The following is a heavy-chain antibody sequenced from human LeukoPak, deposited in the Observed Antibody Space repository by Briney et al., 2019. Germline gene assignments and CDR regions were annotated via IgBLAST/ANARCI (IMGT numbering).Heavy chain of an antibody. CDR3: ARDWELGY. Sequence: GASVKVSCKASGYTFTTYYMHWVRQAPGQGLEWMGLVTPSGGSRSNAQKFQGRVTMTRDTSTSTVYMELSSLRPEDTAVYYCARDWELGYWGQGTLVTVSS. CDR1: GYTFTTYY. D-gene: IGHD1-26*01. V-gene: IGHV1-46*01. CDR2: VTPSGGSR. J-gene: IGHJ4*02.